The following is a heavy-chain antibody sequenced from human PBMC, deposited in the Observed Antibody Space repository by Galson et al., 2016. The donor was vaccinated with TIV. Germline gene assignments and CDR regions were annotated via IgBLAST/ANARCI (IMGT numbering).Heavy chain of an antibody. Sequence: SLRLSCAASGFIFSRYSMNWVRQAPGKGLEWVSSISISSSYIYYADSVKGRFTISRDNAKNSLFQQMNSMRAEDTAVYYCAMDDPYERSGDYQEVFDIVGQGTMVTVPS. J-gene: IGHJ3*02. CDR1: GFIFSRYS. CDR2: ISISSSYI. V-gene: IGHV3-21*01. D-gene: IGHD3-22*01. CDR3: AMDDPYERSGDYQEVFDI.